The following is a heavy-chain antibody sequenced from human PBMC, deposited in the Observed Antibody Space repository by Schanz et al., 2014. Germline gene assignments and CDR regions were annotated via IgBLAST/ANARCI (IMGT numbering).Heavy chain of an antibody. CDR1: GYTYTTYA. CDR2: ISGSSGNT. D-gene: IGHD4-17*01. J-gene: IGHJ4*02. Sequence: QVQLVQSGAEVKKPGASLKVSCKASGYTYTTYAITWVRQAPGLGLEWMGWISGSSGNTNYAQKLQGRVTMTTDTPTSTAYMELRGLRSDDTAIYYCARELRLEYYFDYWGQGTQVTVSS. CDR3: ARELRLEYYFDY. V-gene: IGHV1-18*01.